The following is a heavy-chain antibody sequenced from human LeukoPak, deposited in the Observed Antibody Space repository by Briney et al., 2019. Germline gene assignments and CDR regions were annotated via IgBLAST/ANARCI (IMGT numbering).Heavy chain of an antibody. D-gene: IGHD2-15*01. CDR3: ARDRDCSGGSCYSGLPHPVENWFDS. CDR2: IDSDGSST. V-gene: IGHV3-74*01. CDR1: GFTFSSYW. Sequence: PGGSLRLSCAASGFTFSSYWMHWGRQAPGKGLVWVSHIDSDGSSTSYADSVQGRFTISRDNAKNTIYLQMNSLRAEDTAVYYCARDRDCSGGSCYSGLPHPVENWFDSWGQGTLVTVSS. J-gene: IGHJ5*01.